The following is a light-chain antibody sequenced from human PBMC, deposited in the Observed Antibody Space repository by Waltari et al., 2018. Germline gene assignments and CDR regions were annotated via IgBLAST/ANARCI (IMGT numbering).Light chain of an antibody. V-gene: IGKV3-20*01. CDR1: QSAGTSY. CDR3: QQYGSSPYT. Sequence: EIVLTQSPGTLSLSPGERAILSCRASQSAGTSYLAWYQQKPGQAPRLLIYGASSRATGIPDRFTGSGSGTDFTLTISRLEPEDFAVYYCQQYGSSPYTFGQGTKLEIK. J-gene: IGKJ2*01. CDR2: GAS.